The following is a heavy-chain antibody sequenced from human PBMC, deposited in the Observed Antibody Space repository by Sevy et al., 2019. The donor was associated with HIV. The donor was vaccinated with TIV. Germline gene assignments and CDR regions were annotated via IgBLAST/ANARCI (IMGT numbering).Heavy chain of an antibody. CDR1: GGSFSGYY. CDR3: ARRIAVADFDY. CDR2: INHSGST. Sequence: SETLSLTCAVYGGSFSGYYWSWIRQPPGKGLEWIGEINHSGSTNSNPSLKSPVTISVDTSKNQFSLKLSSVTAADTAVYYCARRIAVADFDYWGQGTLVTVSS. D-gene: IGHD6-19*01. J-gene: IGHJ4*02. V-gene: IGHV4-34*01.